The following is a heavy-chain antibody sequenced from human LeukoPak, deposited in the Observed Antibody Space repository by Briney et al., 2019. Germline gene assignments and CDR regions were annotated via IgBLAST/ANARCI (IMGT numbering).Heavy chain of an antibody. D-gene: IGHD1-1*01. J-gene: IGHJ3*01. V-gene: IGHV3-11*01. Sequence: PGGSLRLSCAATGFTFSDHNMGWMRQAPGKGLEWTSYMSGSGIYYADYVRGRYTISRDNDKNSLYLKMSSLGAEDSAVYFYARRSLTTGGHVCDVWGQGTLVTVSS. CDR1: GFTFSDHN. CDR2: MSGSGI. CDR3: ARRSLTTGGHVCDV.